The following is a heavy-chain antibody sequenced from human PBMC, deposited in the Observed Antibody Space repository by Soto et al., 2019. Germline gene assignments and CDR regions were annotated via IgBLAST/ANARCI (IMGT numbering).Heavy chain of an antibody. D-gene: IGHD3-10*01. V-gene: IGHV4-39*01. CDR2: IYYSGST. J-gene: IGHJ4*02. CDR3: ARLALLLWFGELLQGDFDY. Sequence: SETLSLTCTVSGGSISSSSYYWGWIRQPPGKGLEWIGSIYYSGSTYYNPSLKSRVTISVDTSKNQFSLKLSSVTAADTAVYYCARLALLLWFGELLQGDFDYWGQGTLVTVSS. CDR1: GGSISSSSYY.